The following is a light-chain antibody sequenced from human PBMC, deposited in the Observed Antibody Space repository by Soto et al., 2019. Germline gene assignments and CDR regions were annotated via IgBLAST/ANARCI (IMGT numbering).Light chain of an antibody. CDR2: AAS. CDR1: QSISSW. Sequence: DIQMTQSPSTLSASLGDRVTITCRASQSISSWFAWYQQKPGKAPKLLIYAASSLQSGVPSRFSGSESETDFTLTISSLQPEDFAHYSCQQSYSNTWTFSQGTKVDIK. CDR3: QQSYSNTWT. J-gene: IGKJ1*01. V-gene: IGKV1-39*01.